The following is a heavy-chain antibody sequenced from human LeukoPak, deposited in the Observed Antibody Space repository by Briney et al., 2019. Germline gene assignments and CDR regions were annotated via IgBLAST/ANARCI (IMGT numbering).Heavy chain of an antibody. CDR3: VKDNYADYASGGVDWYFDL. V-gene: IGHV3-23*01. D-gene: IGHD4-17*01. Sequence: GGSLRLSCAASGFTFSNYNMNWVRQAPGKGLAWVSGISGSGGGTYYVDSVRGRFTISRDNSKNTVFLDMNNMRADDTAVYFCVKDNYADYASGGVDWYFDLWGRGTLVTVSS. CDR2: ISGSGGGT. J-gene: IGHJ2*01. CDR1: GFTFSNYN.